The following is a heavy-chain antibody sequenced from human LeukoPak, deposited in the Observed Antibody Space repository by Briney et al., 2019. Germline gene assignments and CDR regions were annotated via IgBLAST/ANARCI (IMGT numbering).Heavy chain of an antibody. CDR3: AKDQYYYDSSGLFDY. V-gene: IGHV3-9*01. Sequence: PGGSLRLSCAASGFTFDDYAMHWVRQAPGKGLEWVSGISWNSGSIGYADSAKGRFTISRDNAKNSLYLQMNSLRAEDTALYYCAKDQYYYDSSGLFDYWGQGTLVTVSS. CDR1: GFTFDDYA. D-gene: IGHD3-22*01. J-gene: IGHJ4*02. CDR2: ISWNSGSI.